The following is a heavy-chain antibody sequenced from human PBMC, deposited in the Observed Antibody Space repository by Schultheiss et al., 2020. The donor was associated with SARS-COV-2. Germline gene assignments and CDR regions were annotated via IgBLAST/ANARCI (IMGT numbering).Heavy chain of an antibody. J-gene: IGHJ6*02. V-gene: IGHV3-66*01. CDR3: AKGDTTMISPGLDV. CDR2: IYSGGST. Sequence: GESLKISCAASGVTVSSNYMSWVRQAPGKGLEWVSVIYSGGSTYYADSVKGRFTISRDNSKNTLYLQMNSLRAEDTAVYYCAKGDTTMISPGLDVWGQGTTVTVSS. CDR1: GVTVSSNY. D-gene: IGHD5-18*01.